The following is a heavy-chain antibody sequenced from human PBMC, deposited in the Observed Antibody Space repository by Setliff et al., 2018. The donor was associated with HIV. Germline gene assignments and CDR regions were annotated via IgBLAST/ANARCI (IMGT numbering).Heavy chain of an antibody. CDR3: ARREYNYVPRAFDL. CDR1: GFTFRTFA. CDR2: ISSSSSTI. V-gene: IGHV3-48*01. Sequence: PGGSLRLSCVASGFTFRTFAMHWVRQAPGKGLEWISYISSSSSTIYYADSVKGRFTISRDNAKNSVYLQMNSLRAEDTAVYYCARREYNYVPRAFDLWGQGTMVTVSS. D-gene: IGHD5-18*01. J-gene: IGHJ3*01.